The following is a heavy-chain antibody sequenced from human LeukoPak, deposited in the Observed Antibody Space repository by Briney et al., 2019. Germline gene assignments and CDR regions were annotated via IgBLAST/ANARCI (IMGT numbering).Heavy chain of an antibody. CDR1: GGSISSYY. CDR3: ATDGWPDRLDY. CDR2: IYYSGST. Sequence: SETLSLTCTVSGGSISSYYWSWIRQPPGKGLEWIGYIYYSGSTNYNPSLKSRVTISVDTSKNWFSLKLSSVTAADTAVYYCATDGWPDRLDYCGQGTLVTVSS. D-gene: IGHD5-24*01. J-gene: IGHJ4*02. V-gene: IGHV4-59*01.